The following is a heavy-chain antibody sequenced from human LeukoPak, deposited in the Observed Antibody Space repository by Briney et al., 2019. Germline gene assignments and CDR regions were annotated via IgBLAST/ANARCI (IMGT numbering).Heavy chain of an antibody. J-gene: IGHJ4*02. V-gene: IGHV3-7*01. CDR2: IKQDGSEK. Sequence: GGSLRLSCAASGFTFSSYWMIWVPQAPGKGLGWVANIKQDGSEKYYVDSVKGRFTISRDNAKNSLNLQMNSLRGEDRAVYYCAREERYYDFWSVPQASDYWGQGTLVTVSS. CDR3: AREERYYDFWSVPQASDY. D-gene: IGHD3-3*01. CDR1: GFTFSSYW.